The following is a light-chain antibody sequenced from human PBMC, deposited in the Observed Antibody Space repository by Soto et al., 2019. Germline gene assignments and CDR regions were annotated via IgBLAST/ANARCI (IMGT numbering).Light chain of an antibody. V-gene: IGKV1-39*01. J-gene: IGKJ5*01. CDR2: AAS. Sequence: DIQMPQSPSSLSASVGDRVTITCRASQSISSYLNWYQQKPGKAPKLLIYAASSLQSGVPSRFSGSGSGTDFTLTISSLQPEEFATYYCQQSYSTPTFGRGTRLEIK. CDR3: QQSYSTPT. CDR1: QSISSY.